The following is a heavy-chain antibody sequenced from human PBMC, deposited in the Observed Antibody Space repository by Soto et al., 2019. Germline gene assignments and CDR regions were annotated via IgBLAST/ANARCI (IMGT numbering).Heavy chain of an antibody. CDR2: ISGSAGTT. CDR3: ARRDVSIGAMDV. CDR1: GFTFSSFA. V-gene: IGHV3-23*01. Sequence: VQVLESGGDLVQPGGSLRLSCSASGFTFSSFAMRWVRQAPGKGLEWVSAISGSAGTTYYADSVKGRFTISRDNSKNILYQQMNSLRAEDTAVYFCARRDVSIGAMDVWGQGATVTVSS. D-gene: IGHD3-10*02. J-gene: IGHJ6*02.